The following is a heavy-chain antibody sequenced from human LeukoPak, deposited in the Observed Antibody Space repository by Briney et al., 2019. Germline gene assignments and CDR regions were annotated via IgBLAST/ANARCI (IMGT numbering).Heavy chain of an antibody. CDR1: GGSISSSSYY. V-gene: IGHV4-39*01. D-gene: IGHD6-19*01. CDR3: ARRRLQWLVRGPFDY. Sequence: PSETLSLTCTVSGGSISSSSYYWGWIRQPPGKGLEWIGSIYYSGSTYYNPSLKSRVTISVDTSKNQFSLKLSSVTAADTAVYYCARRRLQWLVRGPFDYWGQGTLVAVSS. J-gene: IGHJ4*02. CDR2: IYYSGST.